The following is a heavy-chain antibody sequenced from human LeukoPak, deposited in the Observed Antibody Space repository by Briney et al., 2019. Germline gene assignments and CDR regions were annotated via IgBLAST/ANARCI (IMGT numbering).Heavy chain of an antibody. D-gene: IGHD4-17*01. V-gene: IGHV4-34*01. J-gene: IGHJ4*02. CDR2: INHSGST. CDR1: NGSFSGYY. Sequence: SETLSLTCAVYNGSFSGYYWSWIRQPPGKGLEWIGEINHSGSTNYNPSLKSRVTISVDTSKNQFSLKLSSVTAADTAVYYCARDYGDYAIDFDYWGQGTLVTVSS. CDR3: ARDYGDYAIDFDY.